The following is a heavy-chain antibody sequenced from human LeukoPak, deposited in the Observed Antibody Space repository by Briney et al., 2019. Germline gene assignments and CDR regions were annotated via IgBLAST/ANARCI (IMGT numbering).Heavy chain of an antibody. D-gene: IGHD1-26*01. J-gene: IGHJ6*02. CDR2: IVVGSGNT. Sequence: SVKVSCKASRFTFTSSAVQWVRQARGQRLEWIGWIVVGSGNTNYAQKFQERVTITKDMSTSTAYMELSSLRSEDTAVYYCAAGRGSYGWYYYGMDVWGQGTTVTVSS. CDR3: AAGRGSYGWYYYGMDV. CDR1: RFTFTSSA. V-gene: IGHV1-58*01.